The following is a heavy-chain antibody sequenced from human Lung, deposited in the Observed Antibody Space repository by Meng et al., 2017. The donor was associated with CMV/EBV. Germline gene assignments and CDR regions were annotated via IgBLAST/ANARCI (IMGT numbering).Heavy chain of an antibody. J-gene: IGHJ6*02. D-gene: IGHD2-15*01. V-gene: IGHV4-61*01. CDR3: AGGFRGGYYYYYGMDV. CDR2: IYYSGST. Sequence: WGSLSLXCTVSGGSVSGGSYYWSWIRQPPGKGLEWIGYIYYSGSTNYNPSLKSRVTISVDTSKNQFSLKLSSVTAADTAVYYCAGGFRGGYYYYYGMDVWGQGXTVTVSS. CDR1: GGSVSGGSYY.